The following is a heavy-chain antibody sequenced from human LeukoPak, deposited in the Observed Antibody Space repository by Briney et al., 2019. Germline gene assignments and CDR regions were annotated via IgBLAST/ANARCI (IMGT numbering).Heavy chain of an antibody. J-gene: IGHJ6*02. CDR2: ISGSGGST. D-gene: IGHD2-15*01. V-gene: IGHV3-23*01. CDR3: ARDFGGYGMDV. CDR1: GFTFSSYA. Sequence: GGSLRLSCAASGFTFSSYAMSWVRQAPGKGLEWVSAISGSGGSTYYADSVKGRFTISRDNAKNSLHLQMNSLRAEDTAVYYCARDFGGYGMDVWGQGTTVTVSS.